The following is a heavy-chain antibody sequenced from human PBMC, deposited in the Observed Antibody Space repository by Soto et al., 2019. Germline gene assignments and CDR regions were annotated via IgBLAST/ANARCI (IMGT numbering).Heavy chain of an antibody. CDR2: ISSSSSYI. CDR3: ARGTRTIFGVGDLYYYYYYGMDV. V-gene: IGHV3-21*01. D-gene: IGHD3-3*01. J-gene: IGHJ6*02. CDR1: GFTFSSYS. Sequence: PGGSLSLSCAASGFTFSSYSMNWVRQAPGKGLEWVSSISSSSSYIYYADSVKGRFTISRDNAKNSLYLQMNSLRAEDTAVYYCARGTRTIFGVGDLYYYYYYGMDVWGQGTTVTVSS.